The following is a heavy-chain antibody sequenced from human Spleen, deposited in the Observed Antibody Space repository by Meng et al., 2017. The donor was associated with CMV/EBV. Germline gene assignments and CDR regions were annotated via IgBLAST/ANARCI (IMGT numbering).Heavy chain of an antibody. J-gene: IGHJ4*02. V-gene: IGHV3-30*02. D-gene: IGHD6-6*01. CDR2: IRYDGSNK. CDR3: ARDKRAARPEIFDY. CDR1: GFTFSSYG. Sequence: GGSLRLSCAASGFTFSSYGMHWVRQAPGKGLEWVAFIRYDGSNKYYADSVKGRFTISRDNSEDTLDLQMSSLRAEDTAVYYCARDKRAARPEIFDYWGQGILVTVSS.